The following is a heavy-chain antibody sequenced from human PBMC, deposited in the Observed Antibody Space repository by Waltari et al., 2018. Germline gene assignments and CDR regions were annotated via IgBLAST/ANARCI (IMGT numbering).Heavy chain of an antibody. CDR1: GFPLRGYW. Sequence: EVQLAESGGGLVQPGGSLRLSCAASGFPLRGYWMHWVRHAPGKGPMWVSRINTDGSSTTHADSVKGRFTVSRDNARNTLYLQMDTLRAEDTAVYYCATVLSTGEQVGRWGQGTLVTVSS. V-gene: IGHV3-74*01. CDR3: ATVLSTGEQVGR. J-gene: IGHJ4*02. D-gene: IGHD3-10*01. CDR2: INTDGSST.